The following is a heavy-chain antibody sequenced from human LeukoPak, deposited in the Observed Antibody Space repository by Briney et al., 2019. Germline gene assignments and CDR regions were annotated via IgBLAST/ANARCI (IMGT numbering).Heavy chain of an antibody. J-gene: IGHJ4*02. CDR1: GYTFTGYY. CDR3: ARVPERYCSGGSCLGAGSYYFDY. CDR2: INPNSGGT. Sequence: ASVKVSCKASGYTFTGYYMHWVRQAPGQGLEWMGRINPNSGGTNYAQKFQGRVTMTRDTSISTAYMELSRLRSDDTAVYYCARVPERYCSGGSCLGAGSYYFDYWGQGTLVTISS. V-gene: IGHV1-2*06. D-gene: IGHD2-15*01.